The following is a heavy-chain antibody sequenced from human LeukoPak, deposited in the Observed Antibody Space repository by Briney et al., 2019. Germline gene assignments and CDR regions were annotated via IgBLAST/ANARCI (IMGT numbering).Heavy chain of an antibody. V-gene: IGHV3-23*01. CDR3: AKQRSEVVVAATNY. Sequence: GGFLRLSCAASGFTFSSYAMTWVRQAPGKGLEWVSSITGGGDTTYYADSVRGRFTISRDNSKNTLSLQTNSLRAEDTAVYYCAKQRSEVVVAATNYWGQGTLVTVSS. D-gene: IGHD2-15*01. J-gene: IGHJ4*02. CDR1: GFTFSSYA. CDR2: ITGGGDTT.